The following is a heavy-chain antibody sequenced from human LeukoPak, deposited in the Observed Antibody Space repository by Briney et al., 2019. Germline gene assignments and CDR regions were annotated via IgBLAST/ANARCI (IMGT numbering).Heavy chain of an antibody. CDR1: GFTFSSYA. CDR2: ISGSGGST. V-gene: IGHV3-23*01. J-gene: IGHJ5*02. Sequence: GGSLRLSCAASGFTFSSYAMSWVRQAPGKGLEWVSVISGSGGSTYYADSVKGRFTISRDNSKNTLYLQMNSLRAEDTAVYYCAKDLQGRPPPQDNWFDPWGQGTLVTVSS. CDR3: AKDLQGRPPPQDNWFDP.